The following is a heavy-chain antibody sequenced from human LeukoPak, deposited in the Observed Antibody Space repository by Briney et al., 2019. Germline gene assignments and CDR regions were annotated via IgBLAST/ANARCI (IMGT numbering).Heavy chain of an antibody. CDR1: GFTFSTNW. V-gene: IGHV3-7*01. CDR2: IKQDASEK. CDR3: DI. Sequence: GRSLRLSCAASGFTFSTNWMSWVRQAPGKGLELVANIKQDASEKYYVDSVKGRFTISRDNAKNSLCLCTNYYDSSGHESDAFDIWGQGTMVTVSS. J-gene: IGHJ3*02. D-gene: IGHD3-22*01.